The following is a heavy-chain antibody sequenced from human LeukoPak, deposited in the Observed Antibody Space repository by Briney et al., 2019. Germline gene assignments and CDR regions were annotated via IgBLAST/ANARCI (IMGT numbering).Heavy chain of an antibody. D-gene: IGHD3-16*01. J-gene: IGHJ4*02. Sequence: GAPVKASCKASGYTFTRYSIYWVRQAPGQGLEWMGGINPNSGDTNFAQKFQGRVTMTRDTSISTAYMELSGLRSDDTAIYYCARGYVWVEMGLGYWGQGTLVTVSS. CDR1: GYTFTRYS. CDR3: ARGYVWVEMGLGY. CDR2: INPNSGDT. V-gene: IGHV1-2*02.